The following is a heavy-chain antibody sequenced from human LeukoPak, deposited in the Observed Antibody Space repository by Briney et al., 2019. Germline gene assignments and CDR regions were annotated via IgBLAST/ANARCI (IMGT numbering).Heavy chain of an antibody. CDR2: IYYSGST. V-gene: IGHV4-39*07. CDR3: AGYGRDGYNYAVAFDI. Sequence: TSETLSLTCTVSGGSVGSSSYYWGWIRKPPGKGLEWIGNIYYSGSTYYNPSLKSRFTISVDTSKNQFSLKLSSVTAADTAVYYCAGYGRDGYNYAVAFDIWGQGTMVTVSS. CDR1: GGSVGSSSYY. D-gene: IGHD5-24*01. J-gene: IGHJ3*02.